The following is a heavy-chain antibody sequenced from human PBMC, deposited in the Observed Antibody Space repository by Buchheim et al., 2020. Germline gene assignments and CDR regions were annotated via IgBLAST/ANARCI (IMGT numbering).Heavy chain of an antibody. V-gene: IGHV3-33*01. J-gene: IGHJ4*02. CDR2: IWYDGSNK. CDR3: ARDSGTYTYYFDY. Sequence: QVQLVESGGGVVQPGRSLRLSCAASGFTFSDYGMHWVRQAPGKGLEWVAVIWYDGSNKYYADSVKGRFTISRDNSKNTLYLQMNSLGAEDTAVYYCARDSGTYTYYFDYWGQGTL. CDR1: GFTFSDYG. D-gene: IGHD1-26*01.